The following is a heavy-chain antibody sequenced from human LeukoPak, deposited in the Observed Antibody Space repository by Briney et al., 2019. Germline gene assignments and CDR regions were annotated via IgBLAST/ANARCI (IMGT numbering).Heavy chain of an antibody. J-gene: IGHJ4*02. V-gene: IGHV3-30*18. CDR2: ISYDGSNK. D-gene: IGHD6-19*01. CDR3: AKGPTSVAGDY. Sequence: PGRSLRLSCAASGFTFSSYGMNWVRQAPGKGLEWVAVISYDGSNKYYADSVKGRFTISRDNSKNTLYLQMNSLRAEDTAVYYCAKGPTSVAGDYWGQGTLVTVSS. CDR1: GFTFSSYG.